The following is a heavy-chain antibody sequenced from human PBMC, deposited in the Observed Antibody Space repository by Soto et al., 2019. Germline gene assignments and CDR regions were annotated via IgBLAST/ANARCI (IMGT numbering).Heavy chain of an antibody. CDR1: GYTFTGYY. Sequence: GASVKVSCKASGYTFTGYYLYWVRQAPGQGLEWMGWINPNSGGTNYAQKFQGRVTMTRDTSTSTVYMELSSLRSEDTAVYYCARDLAAVSTGTTYGYWGQGTLVTVSS. V-gene: IGHV1-2*02. CDR2: INPNSGGT. J-gene: IGHJ4*02. D-gene: IGHD1-1*01. CDR3: ARDLAAVSTGTTYGY.